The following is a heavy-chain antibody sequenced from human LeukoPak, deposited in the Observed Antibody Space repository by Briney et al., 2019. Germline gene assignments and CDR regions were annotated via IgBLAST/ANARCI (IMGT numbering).Heavy chain of an antibody. V-gene: IGHV1-18*01. CDR3: ARSGRYCSGGSCYSSPLFHY. Sequence: ASVKVSCKASGNTFSNYGISWVRQAPGQGLEWMGWISAYNGNTNYAQKLQGRVTMTTDTSTSTAYMELRSLRSDDTAVYYCARSGRYCSGGSCYSSPLFHYWGQGTLVTVSS. CDR1: GNTFSNYG. D-gene: IGHD2-15*01. CDR2: ISAYNGNT. J-gene: IGHJ4*02.